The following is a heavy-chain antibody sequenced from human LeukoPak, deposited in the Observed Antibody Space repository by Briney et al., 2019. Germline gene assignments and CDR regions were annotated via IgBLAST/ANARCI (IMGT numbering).Heavy chain of an antibody. D-gene: IGHD6-13*01. J-gene: IGHJ6*03. CDR3: ARLGYSSSWYFGFVYYYYYMDV. CDR2: ISAYNGNT. CDR1: GYIFTSYG. V-gene: IGHV1-18*01. Sequence: GASVKVSCKASGYIFTSYGISWVRQAPGQGLEWMGWISAYNGNTNYAQKLQGRVTMTTDTSTSTAYMELRSLRSDDTAVYYCARLGYSSSWYFGFVYYYYYMDVWGKGTTVTISS.